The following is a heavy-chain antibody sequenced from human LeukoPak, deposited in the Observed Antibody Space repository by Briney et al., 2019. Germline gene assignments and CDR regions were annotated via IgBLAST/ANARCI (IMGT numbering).Heavy chain of an antibody. D-gene: IGHD5-24*01. CDR3: ARDKDVYYFDY. J-gene: IGHJ4*02. Sequence: GGSLRLSCATSGFIFSSYAMSWVRQAPGKGLEWVSAISGSGGSTYYADSVKGRFTISRDNSKNTLYLQMDSLRAEDTAVYYCARDKDVYYFDYWGQGTLVTASS. CDR2: ISGSGGST. V-gene: IGHV3-23*01. CDR1: GFIFSSYA.